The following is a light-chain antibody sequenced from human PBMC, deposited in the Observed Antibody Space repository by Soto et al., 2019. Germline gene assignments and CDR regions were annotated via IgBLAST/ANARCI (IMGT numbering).Light chain of an antibody. V-gene: IGLV2-8*01. J-gene: IGLJ1*01. CDR1: KNDIGVYDF. Sequence: QSSLTQPPSASGSPGQSVTISCTGTKNDIGVYDFVSWYQHHPGKAPRLIIYEVVQRPSGVPDGLSGSKSGNTASLTVSGLQAADEADYFCKSYAGSNTYVFGSGTKV. CDR2: EVV. CDR3: KSYAGSNTYV.